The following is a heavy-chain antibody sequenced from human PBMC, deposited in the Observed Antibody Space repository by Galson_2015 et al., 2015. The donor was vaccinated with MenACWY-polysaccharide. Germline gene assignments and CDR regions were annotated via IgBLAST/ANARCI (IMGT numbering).Heavy chain of an antibody. J-gene: IGHJ6*02. CDR1: GFTFSSCS. CDR2: ISSSSSYM. CDR3: AGSMTTQEFYYYYYGMDV. D-gene: IGHD4-11*01. V-gene: IGHV3-21*01. Sequence: SLRLSCAASGFTFSSCSMNWVRQAPGKGLEWVSSISSSSSYMYYADLVKGRFTISRDNAKNSLYLQMNSLRAEDTAVYYCAGSMTTQEFYYYYYGMDVWGQGTTVTVSS.